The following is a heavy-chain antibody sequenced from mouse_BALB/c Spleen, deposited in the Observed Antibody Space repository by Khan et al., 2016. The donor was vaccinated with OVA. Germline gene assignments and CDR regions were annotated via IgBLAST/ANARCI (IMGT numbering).Heavy chain of an antibody. CDR1: GYSFTTYW. D-gene: IGHD2-4*01. Sequence: VRLQQSGAVLARPGASVKMSCKASGYSFTTYWMHWIKQRPGQGLEWIGAIYPGNSDTRYNQKFKGKAKLTAVTSATTAYMDLSSLTNEDSAVYYWTRSYDSYYFAYGGQGTTLTVSA. CDR3: TRSYDSYYFAY. V-gene: IGHV1-5*01. CDR2: IYPGNSDT. J-gene: IGHJ2*01.